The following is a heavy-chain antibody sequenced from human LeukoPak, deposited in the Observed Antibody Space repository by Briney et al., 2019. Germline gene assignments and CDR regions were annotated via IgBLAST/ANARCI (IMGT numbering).Heavy chain of an antibody. D-gene: IGHD1-7*01. J-gene: IGHJ3*02. CDR2: ISSSSSYT. V-gene: IGHV3-21*01. CDR3: ARGLPVLQLLWGAFDI. Sequence: KAGGSLRLSCAASGFTFSRYSMNWVRQAPGKGLEWVSCISSSSSYTYYVDSVKGRFTISRDNAKNSLYLQMNSLRAEDTAVYYCARGLPVLQLLWGAFDIWGQGTMVTVYS. CDR1: GFTFSRYS.